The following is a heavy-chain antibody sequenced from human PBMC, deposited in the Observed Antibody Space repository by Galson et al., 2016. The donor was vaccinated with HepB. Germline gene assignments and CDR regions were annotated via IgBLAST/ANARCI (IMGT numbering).Heavy chain of an antibody. Sequence: ETLSLTCTVSGGSISSHYWSWIRQSPGKGLEWIGYIYYSGSTSYNPSLKSRVTMSVDTSRTHFSLKVSSVTAADTAVYYCARYHISDCFFDFWGQGTLVTVSS. V-gene: IGHV4-59*11. CDR2: IYYSGST. J-gene: IGHJ4*02. D-gene: IGHD2-21*02. CDR3: ARYHISDCFFDF. CDR1: GGSISSHY.